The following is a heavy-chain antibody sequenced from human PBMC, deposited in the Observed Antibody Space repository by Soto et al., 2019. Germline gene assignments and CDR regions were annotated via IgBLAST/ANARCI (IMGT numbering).Heavy chain of an antibody. CDR3: VRRHVSATGIDWFDP. CDR2: INAANGDT. D-gene: IGHD6-13*01. CDR1: GYTFTSYG. J-gene: IGHJ5*02. V-gene: IGHV1-3*01. Sequence: SVKVSCKASGYTFTSYGIHWVRQAPGQRLEWMGWINAANGDTKYSPKFQGRVTITRDTSASKAYMELSSLRSEDTAVYYCVRRHVSATGIDWFDPWGQGTLVTVSS.